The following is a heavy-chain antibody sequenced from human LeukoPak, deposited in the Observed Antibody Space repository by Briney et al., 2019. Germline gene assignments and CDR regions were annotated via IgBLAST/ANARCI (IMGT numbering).Heavy chain of an antibody. J-gene: IGHJ4*02. CDR3: VRDQDWAFGY. D-gene: IGHD3-9*01. CDR1: TFTFSTYS. Sequence: GGSLRHSCAASTFTFSTYSMNWVRQAPGKGLEWLSYIWGTSSTIYYADSVKGRFTISRDNAKNSLFLQMNSLRDEDTAVYYCVRDQDWAFGYWGQGTLVTVSS. V-gene: IGHV3-48*02. CDR2: IWGTSSTI.